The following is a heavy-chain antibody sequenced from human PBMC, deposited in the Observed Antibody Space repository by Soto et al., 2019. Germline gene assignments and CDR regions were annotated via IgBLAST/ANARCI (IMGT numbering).Heavy chain of an antibody. Sequence: QITLKESGPTLVKPTQTLTLTCTFSGFSLTTRGVGVGWIRQPPGKALEWLALIYWDDDEGYSPSLKSRLTTTXDXXKNQVVLTMIHTDPVDTATYYCAHRPRGYSYHFDYWGQGTLVTVSS. J-gene: IGHJ4*02. CDR3: AHRPRGYSYHFDY. CDR1: GFSLTTRGVG. CDR2: IYWDDDE. V-gene: IGHV2-5*02. D-gene: IGHD5-18*01.